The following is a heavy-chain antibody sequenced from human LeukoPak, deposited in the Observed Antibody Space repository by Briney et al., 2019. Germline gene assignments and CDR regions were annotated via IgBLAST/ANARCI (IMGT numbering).Heavy chain of an antibody. D-gene: IGHD1-26*01. Sequence: ASVTVSCMVSGYTLTELSMHWVRRAPGKGLEWMGGFDPEDGETIYAQKFQGRVTMTEDTSTDTAYMELSSLRAEDTAVYYCATEVGPDDAFDIWGQGTMVTVSS. V-gene: IGHV1-24*01. CDR3: ATEVGPDDAFDI. J-gene: IGHJ3*02. CDR1: GYTLTELS. CDR2: FDPEDGET.